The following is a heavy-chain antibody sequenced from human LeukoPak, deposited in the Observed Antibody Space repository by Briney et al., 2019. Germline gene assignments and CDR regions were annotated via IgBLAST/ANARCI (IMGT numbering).Heavy chain of an antibody. CDR2: XXPIFGTA. V-gene: IGHV1-69*13. CDR3: ASPRYCSSTSCYRYAFDI. J-gene: IGHJ3*02. CDR1: GGTFSSYA. D-gene: IGHD2-2*02. Sequence: GASVKVSCKASGGTFSSYAISWVRQAPGQRLEXXXXXXPIFGTANYAQKFQGRVTITADESTSTAYMELSSLRSEDTAVYYCASPRYCSSTSCYRYAFDIWGQGTMVTVSS.